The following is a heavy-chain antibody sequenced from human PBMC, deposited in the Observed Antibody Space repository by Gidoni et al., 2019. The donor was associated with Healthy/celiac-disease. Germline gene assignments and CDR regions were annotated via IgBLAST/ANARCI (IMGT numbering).Heavy chain of an antibody. CDR1: GFTFDDDT. V-gene: IGHV3-43*01. CDR3: AKEGVDSHYFDY. J-gene: IGHJ4*02. Sequence: EVQLVESGGVVVQPGGSLRLSCAAAGFTFDDDTMHWVRQAPGKCLAWVSLISWDGGSTYYADSVKGRFTISRDNSKNSLYLQMNSLRTEDTALYYCAKEGVDSHYFDYWGQGTLVTVSS. CDR2: ISWDGGST. D-gene: IGHD2-15*01.